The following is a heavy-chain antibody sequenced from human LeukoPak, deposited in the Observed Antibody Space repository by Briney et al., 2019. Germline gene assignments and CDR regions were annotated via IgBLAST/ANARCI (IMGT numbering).Heavy chain of an antibody. CDR3: ARLGCSSTSCYAVSFWLFDY. Sequence: GESLKISCKGSGYSFTSYWIGWARQMPGKGLEWMGIIYPGDSDTRYSPSFQGQVTISADKSISTAYLQWSSLKASDTAMYYCARLGCSSTSCYAVSFWLFDYWGQGTLVTVSS. D-gene: IGHD2-2*01. J-gene: IGHJ4*02. CDR2: IYPGDSDT. CDR1: GYSFTSYW. V-gene: IGHV5-51*01.